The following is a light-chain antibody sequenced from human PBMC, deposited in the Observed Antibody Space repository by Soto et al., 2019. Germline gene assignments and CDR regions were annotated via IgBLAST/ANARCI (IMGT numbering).Light chain of an antibody. J-gene: IGKJ1*01. Sequence: EIWMTQCPATLSVSPGARATLSCRASQSVRTNVGWYQQNTGKAPRPLIYGASTRATGIPERLRGSGYGTDLTITISSMQTDDFETYYCQQYTSYPWTFGQGTKVDIK. V-gene: IGKV3D-15*01. CDR2: GAS. CDR3: QQYTSYPWT. CDR1: QSVRTN.